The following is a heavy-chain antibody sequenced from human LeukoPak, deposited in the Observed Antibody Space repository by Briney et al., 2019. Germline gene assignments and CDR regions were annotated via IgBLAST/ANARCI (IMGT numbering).Heavy chain of an antibody. CDR2: ISSSSSYI. CDR3: ARGYSNYGYAFNI. D-gene: IGHD4-11*01. V-gene: IGHV3-21*01. J-gene: IGHJ3*02. CDR1: GFSFSSYS. Sequence: GGSLRLSCAASGFSFSSYSMNWVRQAPEKGLEWVSSISSSSSYIYYADSMKGRFTISRDNAKNSLYLQMNSLRVEDTAVYYCARGYSNYGYAFNIWGQGTMVTVSS.